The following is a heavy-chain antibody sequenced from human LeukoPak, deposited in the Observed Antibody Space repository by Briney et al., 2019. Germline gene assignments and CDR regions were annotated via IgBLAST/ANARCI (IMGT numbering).Heavy chain of an antibody. Sequence: ASVKVSCKASGYTFTNYAINWVRQAPGQGLEWMGWIHPSTGNPTYAQGFTGRFVFSLDTSVSTTYLQISSLKAEDTAVYYCARGGLLYYGSGSYYFDDWGQGTLVTVSS. CDR1: GYTFTNYA. CDR3: ARGGLLYYGSGSYYFDD. D-gene: IGHD3-10*01. V-gene: IGHV7-4-1*02. CDR2: IHPSTGNP. J-gene: IGHJ4*02.